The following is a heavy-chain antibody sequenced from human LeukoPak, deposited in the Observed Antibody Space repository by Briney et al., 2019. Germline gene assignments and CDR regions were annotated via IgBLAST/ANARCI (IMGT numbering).Heavy chain of an antibody. CDR1: GFTFSSYG. J-gene: IGHJ4*02. CDR3: VRGPHYGAYTDYFDY. Sequence: QSGGSLRLSCAASGFTFSSYGMSWVRQAPGKGLEWVSAISGSGGSTYYADSVKGRFTISRDDANNSLYLQMNGLRVEDTALYYCVRGPHYGAYTDYFDYWGQGTLVTVSS. CDR2: ISGSGGST. D-gene: IGHD4-17*01. V-gene: IGHV3-23*01.